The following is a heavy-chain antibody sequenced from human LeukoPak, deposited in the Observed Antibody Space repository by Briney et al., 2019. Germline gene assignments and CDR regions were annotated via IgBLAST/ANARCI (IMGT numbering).Heavy chain of an antibody. D-gene: IGHD6-19*01. CDR2: INHSGST. Sequence: SETLSLTCAIYGGSFSGYYWSWIRQPPGKGLEWIGEINHSGSTNYNPSLKSRVTISVGTSKNQVSLKLSSVTAADTAVYYCARAGGSGLIDYWGQGTLVTVSS. V-gene: IGHV4-34*01. J-gene: IGHJ4*02. CDR3: ARAGGSGLIDY. CDR1: GGSFSGYY.